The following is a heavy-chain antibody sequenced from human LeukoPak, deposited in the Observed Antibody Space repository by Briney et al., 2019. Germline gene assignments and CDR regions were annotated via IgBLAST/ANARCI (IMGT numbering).Heavy chain of an antibody. V-gene: IGHV1-18*01. J-gene: IGHJ6*02. CDR1: GYTFTSYG. CDR3: ARVGERWLQSKYYYNGMDV. CDR2: ISPYNGDT. Sequence: GASVKVSCKASGYTFTSYGISWGRQAPGQGLEWMGWISPYNGDTKYGQKLQGRVTMTTDTSTSTAYMELRSLRSDDTAVYYCARVGERWLQSKYYYNGMDVWGQGTTVTVSS. D-gene: IGHD5-24*01.